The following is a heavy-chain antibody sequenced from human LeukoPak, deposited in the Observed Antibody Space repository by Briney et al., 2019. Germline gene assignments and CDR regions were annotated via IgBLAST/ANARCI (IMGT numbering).Heavy chain of an antibody. V-gene: IGHV4-61*02. CDR3: AIGPAAKFDVLL. D-gene: IGHD2-2*01. CDR1: GGSISSGSYY. Sequence: SETLSLTCTVSGGSISSGSYYWSWIRQPAGKGLEWIGRIYTSGSTNYNPSLKSRVTISVDTSKNQFSLKLSSVTAADTAVYYCAIGPAAKFDVLLRGQGTLVTVSS. CDR2: IYTSGST. J-gene: IGHJ4*02.